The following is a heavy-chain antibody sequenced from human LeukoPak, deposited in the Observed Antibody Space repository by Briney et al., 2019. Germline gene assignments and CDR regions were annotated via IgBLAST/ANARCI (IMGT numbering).Heavy chain of an antibody. CDR1: GGSFSGYY. D-gene: IGHD3-10*01. CDR2: INHSGST. V-gene: IGHV4-34*01. J-gene: IGHJ3*02. Sequence: SETLSLTCAVYGGSFSGYYWSWIRQPPGKGLEWIGEINHSGSTNYNPSLKSRVTISVDTSKNQFSLKLSSVTAADTTVYYCARGRRRGRYGSGSYYNPQNDAFDIWGQGTMVTVSS. CDR3: ARGRRRGRYGSGSYYNPQNDAFDI.